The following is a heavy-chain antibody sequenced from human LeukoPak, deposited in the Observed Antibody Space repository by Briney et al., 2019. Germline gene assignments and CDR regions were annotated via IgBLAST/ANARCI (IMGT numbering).Heavy chain of an antibody. V-gene: IGHV3-30*04. Sequence: GGSLRLSCAASGFTFSASSMHWVRQAPGKGLEWVALISDDGSNESFADSVKGRFTISRDNSKNTLYLQMNSLRADDTAVYYCARDHQVSYFDYWGQGTLVAVSS. J-gene: IGHJ4*02. D-gene: IGHD6-6*01. CDR1: GFTFSASS. CDR3: ARDHQVSYFDY. CDR2: ISDDGSNE.